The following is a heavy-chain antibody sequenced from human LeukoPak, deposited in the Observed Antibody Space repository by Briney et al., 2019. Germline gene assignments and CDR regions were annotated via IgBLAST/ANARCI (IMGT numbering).Heavy chain of an antibody. CDR2: IIPIFGTA. D-gene: IGHD3-10*01. CDR3: AVNYGSGSYWVDY. V-gene: IGHV1-69*13. CDR1: GGTFSSYA. J-gene: IGHJ4*02. Sequence: RASVKVSCKASGGTFSSYAISWVRQAPGQGLEWMGGIIPIFGTANYAQKFQGRVTITADESTSTAYMELSSLRSEDTAVYYCAVNYGSGSYWVDYWGQGTLVTVSS.